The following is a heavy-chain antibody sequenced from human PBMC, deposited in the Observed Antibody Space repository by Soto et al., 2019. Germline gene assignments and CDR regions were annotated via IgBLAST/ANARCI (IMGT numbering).Heavy chain of an antibody. J-gene: IGHJ3*02. CDR2: INPNSGGT. Sequence: ASVKVSFKASGYTFTGYYMHWVRQAPGQGLEWMGWINPNSGGTNYAQKFQGWVTMTRDTSISTAYMELSRLRSDDTAVYYCARPSSEATMPFDAFDIWGQGTMVTVSS. CDR1: GYTFTGYY. CDR3: ARPSSEATMPFDAFDI. D-gene: IGHD5-12*01. V-gene: IGHV1-2*04.